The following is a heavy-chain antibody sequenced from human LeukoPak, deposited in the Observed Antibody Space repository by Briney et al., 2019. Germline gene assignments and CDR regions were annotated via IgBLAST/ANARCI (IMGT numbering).Heavy chain of an antibody. V-gene: IGHV4-59*08. CDR3: ALGHSSSWYGYYYGMDV. Sequence: SETLSLTCTVSGGSISSYYWSWIRQPPGKGLEWIGYIYYSGSTNYNPSLKSRVTISVDTSKNQFSPKLSSVTAADTAVYYCALGHSSSWYGYYYGMDVWGQGTTVTVSS. J-gene: IGHJ6*02. CDR1: GGSISSYY. D-gene: IGHD6-13*01. CDR2: IYYSGST.